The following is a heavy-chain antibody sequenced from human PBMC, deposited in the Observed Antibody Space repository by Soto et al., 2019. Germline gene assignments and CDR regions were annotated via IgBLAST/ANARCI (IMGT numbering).Heavy chain of an antibody. V-gene: IGHV3-21*01. CDR1: GFAFRYFS. D-gene: IGHD3-10*01. Sequence: PGGSLRLSCAASGFAFRYFSMNWVRQSPGRALEWVSSISSTSTFIFYADSVKGRFTISRDNAKNSLFLQMSSLGADDTAVYYCAREGSLWGFDSWGQGTLVTVSS. J-gene: IGHJ4*02. CDR3: AREGSLWGFDS. CDR2: ISSTSTFI.